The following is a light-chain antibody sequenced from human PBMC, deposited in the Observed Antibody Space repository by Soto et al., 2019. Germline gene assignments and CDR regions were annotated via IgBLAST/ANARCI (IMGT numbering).Light chain of an antibody. V-gene: IGKV3-15*01. CDR3: QQYNNWPPT. J-gene: IGKJ2*01. CDR1: QSVSSN. CDR2: GAS. Sequence: EIVMTQSPATLSVSPGERATLSCRASQSVSSNLVWYQQKRGQAPRLLIYGASTRATGIPARFSGSGSGTEFTLTISSLQSEDFVVYYCQQYNNWPPTFGQGTKLEIK.